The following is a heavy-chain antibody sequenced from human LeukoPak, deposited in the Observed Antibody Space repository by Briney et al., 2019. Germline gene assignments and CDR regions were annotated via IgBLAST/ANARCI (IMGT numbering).Heavy chain of an antibody. CDR2: INPNSGGT. V-gene: IGHV1-2*02. Sequence: ASVKVSCKASGYTFTGYYMHWVRQAPGQGLEWRGWINPNSGGTNYAQKFQGRVTMTRDTSISTAYMELSRLRSDDTAVYYCARDRRSGWYFDYWGQGTLVTVSS. CDR3: ARDRRSGWYFDY. CDR1: GYTFTGYY. D-gene: IGHD6-19*01. J-gene: IGHJ4*02.